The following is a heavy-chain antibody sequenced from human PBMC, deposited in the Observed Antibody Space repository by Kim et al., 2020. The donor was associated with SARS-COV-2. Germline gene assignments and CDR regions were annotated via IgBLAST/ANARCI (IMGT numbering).Heavy chain of an antibody. CDR2: ISGSGGST. V-gene: IGHV3-23*01. CDR1: GFTFSSYA. Sequence: GGSLRLSCAASGFTFSSYAMSWVRQAPGKGLEWVSAISGSGGSTYYADSVKGRFTISRDNSKNTLYLQMNSLRAEDTAVYYCAKDLSSGWYRRRVDAFDIWGQGTMVTVSS. CDR3: AKDLSSGWYRRRVDAFDI. J-gene: IGHJ3*02. D-gene: IGHD6-19*01.